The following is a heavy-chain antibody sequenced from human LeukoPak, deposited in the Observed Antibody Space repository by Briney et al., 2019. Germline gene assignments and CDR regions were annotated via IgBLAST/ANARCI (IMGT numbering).Heavy chain of an antibody. CDR2: ISGSGGST. V-gene: IGHV3-23*01. CDR3: AKRLGYCTNGVCQEFDY. CDR1: GFTFSSYA. J-gene: IGHJ4*02. D-gene: IGHD2-8*01. Sequence: GGSLRLSCAASGFTFSSYAMSWVRQAPGKGLEWVSAISGSGGSTYYADSVKGRFTTSRDNSKNTLYLQMNSLRAEDTAVYYCAKRLGYCTNGVCQEFDYWGQGTLVTVSS.